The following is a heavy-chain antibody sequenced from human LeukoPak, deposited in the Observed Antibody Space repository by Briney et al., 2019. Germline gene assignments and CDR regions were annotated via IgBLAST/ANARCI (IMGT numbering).Heavy chain of an antibody. Sequence: ASVKVSCKVSGYTLTELSMHWVRQAPGKGLEWMGGFDPEDGETIYAQKFQGRVTMTKDTSTDTAYMELSSLRSEDTAVYYCATLNGKWELLGSDYWGQGTLVTVSS. V-gene: IGHV1-24*01. CDR2: FDPEDGET. CDR3: ATLNGKWELLGSDY. D-gene: IGHD1-26*01. CDR1: GYTLTELS. J-gene: IGHJ4*02.